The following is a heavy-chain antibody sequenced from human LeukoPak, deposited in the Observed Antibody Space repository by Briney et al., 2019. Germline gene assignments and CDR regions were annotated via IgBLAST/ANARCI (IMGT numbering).Heavy chain of an antibody. CDR2: INTSGSST. Sequence: ASVTVSCKASGYTFTSYYMHWVRQAPAQGLEWMGIINTSGSSTSYAQKFQGRVTMTRDTSTSTVYMELSNLRSEDTAVYYCARESDSSGHSDWFDPWGQGTLVTVSS. J-gene: IGHJ5*02. D-gene: IGHD3-22*01. CDR3: ARESDSSGHSDWFDP. CDR1: GYTFTSYY. V-gene: IGHV1-46*01.